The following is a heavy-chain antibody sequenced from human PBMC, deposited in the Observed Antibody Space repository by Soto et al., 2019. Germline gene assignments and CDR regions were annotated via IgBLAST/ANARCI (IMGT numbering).Heavy chain of an antibody. Sequence: ASVKVSFKASGGTFSNYAINWLRQAPGQGLEWMGGIIPIFGTTTYAQKFQGTVTIIADKSTSTAYMDLSSLRSEDTAVYYCARDRGYSDYTYYYYGMDVWGQGTTVTVSS. CDR1: GGTFSNYA. CDR3: ARDRGYSDYTYYYYGMDV. D-gene: IGHD5-12*01. CDR2: IIPIFGTT. J-gene: IGHJ6*02. V-gene: IGHV1-69*06.